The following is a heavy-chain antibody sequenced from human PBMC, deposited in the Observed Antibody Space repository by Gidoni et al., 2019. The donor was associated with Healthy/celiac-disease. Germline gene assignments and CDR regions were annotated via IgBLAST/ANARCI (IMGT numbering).Heavy chain of an antibody. D-gene: IGHD2-8*02. V-gene: IGHV3-30-3*01. CDR2: IPNDGSNK. CDR3: ARDRGYCTGGVCYFFDY. CDR1: GFPFSSYA. J-gene: IGHJ4*02. Sequence: QVQLVESGGGVVQPGRSVRLSCAAAGFPFSSYAMPWVRQAPGKGLEWVAVIPNDGSNKYYADSVKGRFTISRDNSKNTLYLQMNSLRAEDTAVYYCARDRGYCTGGVCYFFDYWGQGTLGHRLL.